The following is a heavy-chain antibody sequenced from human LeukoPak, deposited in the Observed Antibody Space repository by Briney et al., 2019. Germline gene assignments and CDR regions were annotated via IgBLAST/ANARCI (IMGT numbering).Heavy chain of an antibody. J-gene: IGHJ4*02. D-gene: IGHD1-26*01. CDR2: ISSSSSYI. V-gene: IGHV3-21*04. Sequence: GGSLRLSCAASGFTFSSYSMNWVRQAPGKGLEWVSSISSSSSYIYYADSVKGRFTISRDNAKNTLYLQMNSLRAEDTAVYYCARGEWELPFDYWGQGTLVTVSS. CDR1: GFTFSSYS. CDR3: ARGEWELPFDY.